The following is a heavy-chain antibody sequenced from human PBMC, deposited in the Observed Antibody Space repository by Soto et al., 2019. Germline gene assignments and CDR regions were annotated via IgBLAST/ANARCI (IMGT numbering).Heavy chain of an antibody. J-gene: IGHJ4*02. D-gene: IGHD3-10*01. CDR1: GFTFSSFA. Sequence: GGSLRLSCAASGFTFSSFAMSWVRQAPGKGLEWVSGISAGGGSTYYADSVKGRFTISRDNSKNTLYLQTNNLRAEDTAIDYCSKDRGGCLQSPFDYWGQGTLVTVSS. V-gene: IGHV3-23*01. CDR3: SKDRGGCLQSPFDY. CDR2: ISAGGGST.